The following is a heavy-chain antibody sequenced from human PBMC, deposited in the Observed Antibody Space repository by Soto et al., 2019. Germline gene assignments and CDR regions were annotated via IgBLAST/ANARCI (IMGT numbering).Heavy chain of an antibody. V-gene: IGHV3-33*01. J-gene: IGHJ4*02. Sequence: QVQLVESGGGVVQPGRSLRLSCAASGFTFSSYGMHWVRQAPGKGLEWVAVIWYDGSNKYYADSVKGRFTISRDNSKNTLYLQMNSLGAEDTAVYYCASEGYSYGFFDYWGQGTLVTVSS. CDR3: ASEGYSYGFFDY. D-gene: IGHD5-18*01. CDR2: IWYDGSNK. CDR1: GFTFSSYG.